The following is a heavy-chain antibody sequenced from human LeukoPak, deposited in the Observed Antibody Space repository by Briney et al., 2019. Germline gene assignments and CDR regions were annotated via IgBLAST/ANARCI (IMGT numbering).Heavy chain of an antibody. CDR3: AREGNAGYSSSWYTPPSN. V-gene: IGHV1-69*13. D-gene: IGHD6-13*01. J-gene: IGHJ4*02. CDR2: IIPIFGTA. Sequence: ASVKVSCKASGGTFSGYAISWVRQAPGQGLEWMGGIIPIFGTANYAQKFQGRVTITADESTSTAYMELSSLRSEDTAVYYCAREGNAGYSSSWYTPPSNWGQGTLVTVSS. CDR1: GGTFSGYA.